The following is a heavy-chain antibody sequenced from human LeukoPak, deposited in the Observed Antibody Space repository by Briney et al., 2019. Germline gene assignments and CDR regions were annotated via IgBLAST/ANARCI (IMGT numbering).Heavy chain of an antibody. J-gene: IGHJ4*02. CDR3: ARDTRTFDY. V-gene: IGHV3-7*01. Sequence: PGGSLRLSCAASGFTFSSYRMNWVRQAPGKGLEWVAYIKQDGSEKYYVDSVKGRFTISRDNAKNSLFLQMNSLRADDTAVYYCARDTRTFDYWGQGTLVTVSS. CDR2: IKQDGSEK. CDR1: GFTFSSYR. D-gene: IGHD1-26*01.